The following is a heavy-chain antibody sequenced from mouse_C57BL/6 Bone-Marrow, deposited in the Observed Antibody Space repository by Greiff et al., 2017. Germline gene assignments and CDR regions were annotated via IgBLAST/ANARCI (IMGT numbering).Heavy chain of an antibody. J-gene: IGHJ4*01. Sequence: VQLQQSGAELARPGASVKLSCKASGYTFTSYGISWVKQRTGQGLEWIGEIYPRSGNTYYNEKFKGKATLTADKSSSTAYMELRSLTSEDSAVXFCARYYYYGSSYAMDYWGQGTSVTVSS. CDR2: IYPRSGNT. CDR1: GYTFTSYG. V-gene: IGHV1-81*01. D-gene: IGHD1-1*01. CDR3: ARYYYYGSSYAMDY.